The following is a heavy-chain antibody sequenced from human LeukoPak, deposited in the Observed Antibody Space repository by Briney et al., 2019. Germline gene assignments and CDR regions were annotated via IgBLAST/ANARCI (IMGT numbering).Heavy chain of an antibody. J-gene: IGHJ6*03. CDR2: ISWSSSSV. Sequence: GGSLRLSCTASGVSFNNYWMSWVRQAPGKGLEWVSFISWSSSSVAYADSVSGRFTISRDNDKNSLYLQMSSLRAEHTPLYYCARDRRSGIYSYYYMDVCGIGTTVTVSS. CDR1: GVSFNNYW. D-gene: IGHD3-10*01. V-gene: IGHV3-9*01. CDR3: ARDRRSGIYSYYYMDV.